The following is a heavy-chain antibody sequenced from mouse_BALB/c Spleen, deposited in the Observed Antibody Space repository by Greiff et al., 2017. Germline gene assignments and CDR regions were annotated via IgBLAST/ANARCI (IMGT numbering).Heavy chain of an antibody. V-gene: IGHV5-12-2*01. CDR2: ISNGGGST. Sequence: EVQLVESGGGLVQPGGSLKLSCAASGFTFSSYTMSWVRQTPEKRLEWVAYISNGGGSTYYPDTVKGRFTISRDNAKNTLYLQMSSLKSEDTAMYYCARQTYYYAMDYWGQGTSVTVSS. CDR3: ARQTYYYAMDY. J-gene: IGHJ4*01. CDR1: GFTFSSYT.